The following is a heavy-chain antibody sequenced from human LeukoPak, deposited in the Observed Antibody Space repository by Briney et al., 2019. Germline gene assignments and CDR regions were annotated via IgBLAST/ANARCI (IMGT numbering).Heavy chain of an antibody. J-gene: IGHJ6*02. V-gene: IGHV4-61*08. D-gene: IGHD3-3*01. CDR2: INYTGST. Sequence: SETLSLTCTVSGGSISSGGYYWSWIRQHPGKGLEWIGYINYTGSTNYNPSLESRVTISVDTPKSQFSLRMTSVTAADTAVYYCARGYGVVISTPYYYGMDVWGQGTTVTVSS. CDR3: ARGYGVVISTPYYYGMDV. CDR1: GGSISSGGYY.